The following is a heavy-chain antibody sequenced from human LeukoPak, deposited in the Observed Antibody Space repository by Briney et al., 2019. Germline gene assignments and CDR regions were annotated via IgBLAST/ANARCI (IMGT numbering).Heavy chain of an antibody. CDR3: VRSLQKFGTRDY. V-gene: IGHV3-7*01. D-gene: IGHD3-10*01. CDR1: ELIFGAYW. J-gene: IGHJ4*02. CDR2: INQDGSET. Sequence: PGGSLRLSCAGSELIFGAYWMTWVRQAPGKGLEWVAHINQDGSETYYMDSVKGRFTISRDNAKKSVFLQMNSLTAEDTALYYCVRSLQKFGTRDYWGQGTLVTVSS.